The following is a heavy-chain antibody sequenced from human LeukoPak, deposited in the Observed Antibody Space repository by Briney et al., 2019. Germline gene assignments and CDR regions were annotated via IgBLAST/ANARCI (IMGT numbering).Heavy chain of an antibody. J-gene: IGHJ4*02. Sequence: PGGSLRLSCAVSGFTFRSYAMNWVRQAPGKGLEWVAAITADGGSTHYTTSVKGRFIISRDTPKNTLYLQMNSLRADDTAVYYCAKEWGVDYGLRYWGQGTLVTVSS. V-gene: IGHV3-23*01. CDR2: ITADGGST. CDR1: GFTFRSYA. CDR3: AKEWGVDYGLRY. D-gene: IGHD4-17*01.